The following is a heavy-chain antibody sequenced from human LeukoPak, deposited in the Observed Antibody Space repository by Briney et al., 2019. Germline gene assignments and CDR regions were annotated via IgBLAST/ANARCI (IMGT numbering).Heavy chain of an antibody. J-gene: IGHJ3*02. V-gene: IGHV3-30*18. CDR2: ISYDGSNK. D-gene: IGHD6-19*01. Sequence: PGRSLRLSCAASGXTFSSYGMHWVRQAPGKGLECVAVISYDGSNKYYADSVKGRFTISRDNSKNTLYLQMNSLRAEDTAVYYCAKSIAVAGTDAFDIWGQGTMVTVSS. CDR1: GXTFSSYG. CDR3: AKSIAVAGTDAFDI.